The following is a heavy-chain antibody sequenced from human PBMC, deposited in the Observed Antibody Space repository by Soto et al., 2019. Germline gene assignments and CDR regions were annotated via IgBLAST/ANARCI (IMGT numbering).Heavy chain of an antibody. CDR2: IIPIFGTA. V-gene: IGHV1-69*06. CDR1: GGTLRSYA. J-gene: IGHJ4*02. CDR3: ARDSEQQMFDY. D-gene: IGHD6-13*01. Sequence: SVKVSCKASGGTLRSYAISWVRQAPGQGLEWMGGIIPIFGTANYAQKFQGRVTITADKSTSTAYMELSSLRSEDTAVYYCARDSEQQMFDYWGQGTLVTVSS.